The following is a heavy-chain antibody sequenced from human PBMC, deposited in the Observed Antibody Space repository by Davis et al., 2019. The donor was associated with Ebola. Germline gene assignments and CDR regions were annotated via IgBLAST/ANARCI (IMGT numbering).Heavy chain of an antibody. Sequence: SVKVSCKASGYTFTSYYMHWVRQAPGQGLEWMGRIIPILGIANYAQKFQGRVTITADKSTSTAYMELSSLRSEDTAVYYCARDMEEMATIKGFNYWGQGTLVTVSS. D-gene: IGHD5-24*01. CDR2: IIPILGIA. J-gene: IGHJ4*02. CDR3: ARDMEEMATIKGFNY. V-gene: IGHV1-69*04. CDR1: GYTFTSYY.